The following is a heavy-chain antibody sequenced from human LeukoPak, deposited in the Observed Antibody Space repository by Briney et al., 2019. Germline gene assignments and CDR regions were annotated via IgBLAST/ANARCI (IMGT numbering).Heavy chain of an antibody. CDR1: GYTFTGYY. CDR3: ARDPYYYDSSGYYYEDY. CDR2: INPNSGGT. D-gene: IGHD3-22*01. J-gene: IGHJ4*02. V-gene: IGHV1-2*02. Sequence: GASVKVSSKASGYTFTGYYMHWVRQAPGQGLEWMGWINPNSGGTNYAQKFQGRVTMTRDTSISTAYMELSRLRSDDTAVYYCARDPYYYDSSGYYYEDYWGQGTLVTVSS.